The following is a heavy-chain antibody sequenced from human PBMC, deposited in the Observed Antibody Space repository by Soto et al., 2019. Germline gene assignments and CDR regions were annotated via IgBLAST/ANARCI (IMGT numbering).Heavy chain of an antibody. V-gene: IGHV3-23*01. Sequence: PGWSLRLSCATSGVGFSNYGMSWVRQAPGKGLEWVSGISASGDSTYYADPVKGRFTISGDNSKRTLYLQMNSLRAEDSAIYYCAKDPRGPAYWGQGTQVTVSS. J-gene: IGHJ4*02. CDR3: AKDPRGPAY. CDR2: ISASGDST. CDR1: GVGFSNYG.